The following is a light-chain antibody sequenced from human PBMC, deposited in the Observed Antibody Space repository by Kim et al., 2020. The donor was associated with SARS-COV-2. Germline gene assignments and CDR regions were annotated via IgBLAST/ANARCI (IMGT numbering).Light chain of an antibody. CDR3: QQYNYWPPIT. V-gene: IGKV3-15*01. CDR1: QSVSSK. Sequence: SPGESATLSCRASQSVSSKSAWYQQKPGQAPRLLIFGASTRATGIPPRFSGSGSGTEFTLTISSLQSEDVAIYHCQQYNYWPPITFGQGTRLEIK. J-gene: IGKJ5*01. CDR2: GAS.